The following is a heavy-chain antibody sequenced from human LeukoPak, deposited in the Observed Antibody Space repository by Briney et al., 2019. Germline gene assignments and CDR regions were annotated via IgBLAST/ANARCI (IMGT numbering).Heavy chain of an antibody. V-gene: IGHV1-69*13. Sequence: SVKVSCKTSGGTFTSYAITWVRQAPGQGLEWMGKIIPISGTTNYAQKFQGRVTFTADESTSTAYMEMSSLRSEDTALYYCARKLRLGGNWFDPWGQGTLVTVSS. J-gene: IGHJ5*02. CDR3: ARKLRLGGNWFDP. CDR1: GGTFTSYA. CDR2: IIPISGTT. D-gene: IGHD1-26*01.